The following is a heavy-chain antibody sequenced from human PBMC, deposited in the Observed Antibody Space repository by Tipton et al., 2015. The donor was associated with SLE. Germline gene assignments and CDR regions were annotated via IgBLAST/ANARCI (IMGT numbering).Heavy chain of an antibody. CDR3: ARSGYSSDYFDY. D-gene: IGHD5-18*01. J-gene: IGHJ4*02. Sequence: LRLSCTVSGGSISGSSYYWGWIRQSPGKGLEWIGSIYYSGTTYYNPSLKSRVTISVDTSKNQFSLKLSSVTAADTAVYYCARSGYSSDYFDYWGQGTLVTVSS. CDR2: IYYSGTT. CDR1: GGSISGSSYY. V-gene: IGHV4-39*07.